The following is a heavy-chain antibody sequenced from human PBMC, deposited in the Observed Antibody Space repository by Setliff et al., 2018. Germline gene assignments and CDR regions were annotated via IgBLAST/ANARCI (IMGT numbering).Heavy chain of an antibody. Sequence: TLSLTCSVSGGSISSYYWSWIRQPPGKGLEWIGYIYTRGSTNYNPSLQSRVTISVDTAKKQFSLKLNSVTAADTAIYYCARGGGRIRQLGATGVHTFDIWGQGTMVTVSS. CDR2: IYTRGST. V-gene: IGHV4-4*08. D-gene: IGHD1-1*01. CDR3: ARGGGRIRQLGATGVHTFDI. CDR1: GGSISSYY. J-gene: IGHJ3*02.